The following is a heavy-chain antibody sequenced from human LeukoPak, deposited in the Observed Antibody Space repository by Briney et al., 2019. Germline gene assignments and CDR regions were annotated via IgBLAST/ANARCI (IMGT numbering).Heavy chain of an antibody. J-gene: IGHJ4*02. CDR1: GFTFTSYS. D-gene: IGHD1-26*01. CDR3: AKGGKWDVTPFDY. CDR2: ISGGGGST. Sequence: GGSLRLSRAASGFTFTSYSMNWVRQAPGKGLEWVSTISGGGGSTYYADSVKGRFTISRDNSKNTLYLQVNSLRAEDTAVYYCAKGGKWDVTPFDYWGQGTLVTVSS. V-gene: IGHV3-23*01.